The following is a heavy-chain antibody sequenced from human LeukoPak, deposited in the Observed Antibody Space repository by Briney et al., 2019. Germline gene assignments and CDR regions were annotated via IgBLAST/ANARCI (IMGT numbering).Heavy chain of an antibody. J-gene: IGHJ4*02. CDR1: GYTFTSYG. CDR2: INPNTGGT. D-gene: IGHD3-22*01. CDR3: ALYYYDSSGYYYDIDY. Sequence: ASVKVSCKASGYTFTSYGISWVRQAPGEGLEWMGRINPNTGGTNYAQKFQGRVTMTRDTSITTAYMELSRLRSDDTAVYYCALYYYDSSGYYYDIDYWGQGTLVTVSS. V-gene: IGHV1-2*06.